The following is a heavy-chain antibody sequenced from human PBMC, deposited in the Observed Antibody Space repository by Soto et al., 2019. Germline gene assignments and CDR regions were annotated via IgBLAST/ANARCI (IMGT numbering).Heavy chain of an antibody. J-gene: IGHJ4*02. CDR1: GGTFSSYA. CDR2: IIAIFGTA. V-gene: IGHV1-69*13. D-gene: IGHD3-22*01. Sequence: SVKVACKASGGTFSSYAISWVRQAPGQGLEWMGGIIAIFGTANYAQKFQGRVTITADESTSTAYMELSSLRSEDTAVYYCARGSYDSIWGTPPPWYFDYWGQGTLVTVSS. CDR3: ARGSYDSIWGTPPPWYFDY.